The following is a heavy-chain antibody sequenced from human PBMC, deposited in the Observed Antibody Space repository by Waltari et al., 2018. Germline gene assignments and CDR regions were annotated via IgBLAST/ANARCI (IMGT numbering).Heavy chain of an antibody. Sequence: QLQLQESGPGLVKPSETLSLTCTVSGGSISSSSYYWGWIRQPPGKGLEWIGSIYYSGGTYYNPSLKSRVTISVDTSKNQFSLKLSSVTAADTAVYYCARLTGTTEGGWFDPWGQGTLVTVSS. CDR1: GGSISSSSYY. V-gene: IGHV4-39*07. CDR2: IYYSGGT. CDR3: ARLTGTTEGGWFDP. J-gene: IGHJ5*02. D-gene: IGHD1-7*01.